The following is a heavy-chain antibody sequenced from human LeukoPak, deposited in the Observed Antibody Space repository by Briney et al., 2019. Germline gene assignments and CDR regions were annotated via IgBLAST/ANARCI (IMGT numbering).Heavy chain of an antibody. CDR1: GFTFSSYS. CDR3: ARETYYDTSGLDY. Sequence: PGGSLRLSCAASGFTFSSYSMNWVRQAPGKGLEWASSISSSSSYKSYADSVKGRFTISRDNAKNSLYLQMNSLRAEDTAVYYCARETYYDTSGLDYWGQGTLVTVSS. CDR2: ISSSSSYK. V-gene: IGHV3-21*01. J-gene: IGHJ4*01. D-gene: IGHD3-22*01.